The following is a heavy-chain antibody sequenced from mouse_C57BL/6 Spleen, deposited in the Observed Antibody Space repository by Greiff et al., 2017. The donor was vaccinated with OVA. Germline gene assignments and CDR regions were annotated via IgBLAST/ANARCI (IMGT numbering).Heavy chain of an antibody. CDR2: ISDGGSYT. CDR3: ARDSNSFDY. V-gene: IGHV5-4*01. CDR1: GFTFSSYA. D-gene: IGHD1-1*01. J-gene: IGHJ2*01. Sequence: EVQRVESGGGLVKPGGSLKLSCAASGFTFSSYAMSWVRQTPEKRLEWVATISDGGSYTYYPDNVKGRFTISRDNAKNNLYLQMSHLKSEDTAMYYCARDSNSFDYWGQGTTLTVSS.